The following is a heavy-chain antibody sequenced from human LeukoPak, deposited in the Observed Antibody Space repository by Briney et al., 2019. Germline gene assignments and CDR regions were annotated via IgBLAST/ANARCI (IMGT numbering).Heavy chain of an antibody. CDR3: ARVPYTTGWPFYFDY. J-gene: IGHJ4*02. CDR1: GGSIRSHY. Sequence: SETLSLTCTVSGGSIRSHYWSWIRQPPGKGLEWIGYSCYSGSTNYNPSLKSRVTISVDTSKSQFSLKLTSVTAADTAVYYCARVPYTTGWPFYFDYWGQGILVTVSS. D-gene: IGHD6-19*01. V-gene: IGHV4-59*11. CDR2: SCYSGST.